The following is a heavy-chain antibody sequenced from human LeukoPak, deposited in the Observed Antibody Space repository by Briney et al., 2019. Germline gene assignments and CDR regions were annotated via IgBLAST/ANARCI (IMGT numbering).Heavy chain of an antibody. CDR3: ASFAAAAGRGAWFDP. CDR1: GGSISSYY. V-gene: IGHV4-59*01. J-gene: IGHJ5*02. Sequence: SGTLSLTCTVSGGSISSYYWSWIRQPPGKGLERIGYIYYSGSTNYNPSLKSRVTISVDTSKNQFSLKLSSVTAADTAVYYCASFAAAAGRGAWFDPWGQGTLVTVSS. CDR2: IYYSGST. D-gene: IGHD6-13*01.